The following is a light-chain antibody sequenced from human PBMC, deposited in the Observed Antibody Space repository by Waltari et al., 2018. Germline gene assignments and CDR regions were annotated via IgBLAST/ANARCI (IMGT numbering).Light chain of an antibody. V-gene: IGKV1-5*03. CDR1: QSINNL. CDR2: KAS. J-gene: IGKJ3*01. Sequence: DVQMTQFPYTLSASVGDRITITCRASQSINNLLAWYQVKPGKAPRLLIQKASDLQSGVPSRFSGSGSGTEFTLTINSLQPDDVATYYCQQCNTYSFNFGPGTTVDIK. CDR3: QQCNTYSFN.